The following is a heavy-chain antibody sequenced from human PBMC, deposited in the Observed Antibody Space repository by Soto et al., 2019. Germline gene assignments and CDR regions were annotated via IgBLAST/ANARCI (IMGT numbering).Heavy chain of an antibody. CDR3: ARAYYDILTGPEYFQH. J-gene: IGHJ1*01. V-gene: IGHV3-53*04. Sequence: GGSLRLSCAASGFTVSSNYMSWVRQAPGKGLEWVSVIYSGGSTYYADSVKGRFTISRHNSKNTLYLQMNSLRAEDTAVYYCARAYYDILTGPEYFQHWGQGTLVTVSS. D-gene: IGHD3-9*01. CDR1: GFTVSSNY. CDR2: IYSGGST.